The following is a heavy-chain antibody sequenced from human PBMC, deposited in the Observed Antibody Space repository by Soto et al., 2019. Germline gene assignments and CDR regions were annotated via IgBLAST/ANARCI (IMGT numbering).Heavy chain of an antibody. CDR1: GNSFSNYA. V-gene: IGHV1-69*01. CDR2: IISVLGTA. J-gene: IGHJ5*02. Sequence: QVQLVQSEAEVKKPGSSVKVSCKADGNSFSNYAISWLRQAPGQGLEWVGGIISVLGTAKNAQKFQDRVTITADESTATAYMELSSLRSEDTAIYYCAKSPFLGQWPPNWFDRWGQGTLVTVSS. D-gene: IGHD6-19*01. CDR3: AKSPFLGQWPPNWFDR.